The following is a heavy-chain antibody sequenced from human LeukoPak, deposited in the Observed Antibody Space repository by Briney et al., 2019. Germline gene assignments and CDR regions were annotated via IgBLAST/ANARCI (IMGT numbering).Heavy chain of an antibody. CDR3: ARDVGYYDSSGYFISGYYYFDY. Sequence: GGSLRLSCAASGFTFSSYSMNWVRQAPGKGLEWVSSISSSSSYIYYADSVKGRFTISRDNAKNSLYLQMNSLRAEDTAVYYCARDVGYYDSSGYFISGYYYFDYWGQGTLVTVSS. D-gene: IGHD3-22*01. J-gene: IGHJ4*02. CDR1: GFTFSSYS. CDR2: ISSSSSYI. V-gene: IGHV3-21*01.